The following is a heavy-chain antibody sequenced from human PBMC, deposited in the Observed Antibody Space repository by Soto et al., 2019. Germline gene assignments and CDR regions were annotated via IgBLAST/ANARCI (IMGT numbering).Heavy chain of an antibody. D-gene: IGHD2-15*01. Sequence: QVQLQQWGAGLLKPSETLSLTCAVYGGSFSGYYWSWIRQPPGKGLEWIGEINHSGSTNYNPSLKSRVTISVDTSKNQFSLKLSSVTAADTAVYYCARGQPTDNYCYYYMDVWGKGTTVTVSS. CDR1: GGSFSGYY. CDR3: ARGQPTDNYCYYYMDV. V-gene: IGHV4-34*01. J-gene: IGHJ6*03. CDR2: INHSGST.